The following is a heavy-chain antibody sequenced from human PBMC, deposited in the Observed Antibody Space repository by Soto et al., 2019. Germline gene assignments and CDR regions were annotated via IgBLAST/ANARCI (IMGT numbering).Heavy chain of an antibody. J-gene: IGHJ5*02. CDR2: ISGSGGST. D-gene: IGHD6-6*01. CDR1: GFIFTNAW. V-gene: IGHV3-23*01. CDR3: AKDARHPWFDP. Sequence: PGGSLRLSCAASGFIFTNAWMNWVRQAPGKGLEWVSAISGSGGSTYYADSVKGRFTISRDNSKNTLYLQMNSLRAEDTAVYYCAKDARHPWFDPWGQGTLVTVSS.